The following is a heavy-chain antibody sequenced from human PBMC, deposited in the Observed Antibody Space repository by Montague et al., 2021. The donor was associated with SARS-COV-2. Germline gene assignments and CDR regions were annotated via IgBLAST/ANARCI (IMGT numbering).Heavy chain of an antibody. CDR3: AREGGWLSRGSYYFDY. J-gene: IGHJ4*02. Sequence: SETLSLTCTVSGGSISSSSYYWGWIRQPPGKGLEWTGSIYYSGSTXYNPSLKSRVTISVDTSKNQFSLKLSSVTAADTAVYYCAREGGWLSRGSYYFDYWGQGTLVTVSS. CDR2: IYYSGST. CDR1: GGSISSSSYY. V-gene: IGHV4-39*07. D-gene: IGHD3-22*01.